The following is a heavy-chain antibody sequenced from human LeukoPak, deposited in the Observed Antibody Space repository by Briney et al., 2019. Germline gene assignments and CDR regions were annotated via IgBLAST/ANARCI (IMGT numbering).Heavy chain of an antibody. CDR2: ISSSGSTI. CDR1: GFTFSDCY. V-gene: IGHV3-11*01. D-gene: IGHD6-6*01. CDR3: ARRISSIAARWFDP. J-gene: IGHJ5*02. Sequence: GGSLRLSCAASGFTFSDCYMSWIRQAPGKGLEWVSYISSSGSTIYYADSVKGRFTISRDNAKNSLYLQMNSLRAEDTAVYYCARRISSIAARWFDPWGQGTLVTVSS.